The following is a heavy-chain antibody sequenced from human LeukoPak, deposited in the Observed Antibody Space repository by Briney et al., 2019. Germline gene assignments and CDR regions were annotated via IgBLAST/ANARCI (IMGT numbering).Heavy chain of an antibody. V-gene: IGHV3-23*01. CDR2: ISGSGGST. Sequence: GGSLRLSCAASGFTFSSCAMSWVRQAPGKGLEWVSAISGSGGSTYYADSVKGRFTISRDNSKDTLYLQMNSLRAEDTAVYYCAKDSGYSYGSSFDYWGQGTLVTVSS. J-gene: IGHJ4*02. CDR1: GFTFSSCA. CDR3: AKDSGYSYGSSFDY. D-gene: IGHD5-18*01.